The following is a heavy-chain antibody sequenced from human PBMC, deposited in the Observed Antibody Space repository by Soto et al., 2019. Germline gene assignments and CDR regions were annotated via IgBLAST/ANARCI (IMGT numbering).Heavy chain of an antibody. CDR1: GGSFSGYY. J-gene: IGHJ6*02. CDR3: ARGPYGSGSYNYYYYGMDV. Sequence: KSSETLSLTCAVYGGSFSGYYWSWIRQPPGKGLEWIGEINHSGSTNYNPSLKSRVTISVDTSKNQFSLKLSSVTAADTAVYYCARGPYGSGSYNYYYYGMDVWGQGTTVTVSS. V-gene: IGHV4-34*01. CDR2: INHSGST. D-gene: IGHD3-10*01.